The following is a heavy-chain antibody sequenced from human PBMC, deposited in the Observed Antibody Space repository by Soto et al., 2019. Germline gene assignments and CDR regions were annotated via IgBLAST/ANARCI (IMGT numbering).Heavy chain of an antibody. D-gene: IGHD3-3*01. CDR2: ISYDGSNK. J-gene: IGHJ4*02. CDR1: GFTFSNYA. CDR3: AREENAFWSGPHAAY. Sequence: QVQLVESGGGVVQPGRSLRLSCAASGFTFSNYAMHWVRQAPGKGLEWVAVISYDGSNKYYADSVNGRFTISRENSKNTLYLQMNSLRAADTAVYYCAREENAFWSGPHAAYWGQGTLVTVSS. V-gene: IGHV3-30-3*01.